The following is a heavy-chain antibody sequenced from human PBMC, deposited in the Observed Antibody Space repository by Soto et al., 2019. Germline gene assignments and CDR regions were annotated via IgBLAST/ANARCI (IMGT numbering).Heavy chain of an antibody. CDR1: GFTFSDYY. V-gene: IGHV3-11*01. CDR3: ARDSLPLYYFDY. J-gene: IGHJ4*02. CDR2: ISTTGSTI. Sequence: GGSLRLSCAASGFTFSDYYMSWIRQAPGKGLEWVSYISTTGSTINYADSVKGRFSISRDNAKSSLFLQMNSLRAEDTAVYYCARDSLPLYYFDYWGQGALVTVSS.